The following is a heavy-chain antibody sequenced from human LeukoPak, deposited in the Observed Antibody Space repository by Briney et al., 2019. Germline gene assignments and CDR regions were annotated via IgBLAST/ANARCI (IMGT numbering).Heavy chain of an antibody. CDR2: IIPIFGTA. D-gene: IGHD1-26*01. CDR1: GGTFSSYA. CDR3: ARGLWELHAFDI. Sequence: SVMVSCKASGGTFSSYAISWVRQAPGQGLEWMGRIIPIFGTANYAQKFQGRVTITTDESTSTAYMELSSLRSEDTAVYYCARGLWELHAFDIWGQGTMVTVSS. V-gene: IGHV1-69*05. J-gene: IGHJ3*02.